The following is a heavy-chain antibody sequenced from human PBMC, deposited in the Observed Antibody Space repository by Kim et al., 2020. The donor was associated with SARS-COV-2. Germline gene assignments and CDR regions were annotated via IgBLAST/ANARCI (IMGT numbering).Heavy chain of an antibody. J-gene: IGHJ4*02. CDR2: ISSSSSTI. CDR1: GFTFSSYS. CDR3: ARAYSRYFDCFYFDY. D-gene: IGHD3-9*01. Sequence: GGSLRLSCAASGFTFSSYSMHWVRQAPGKGLEWVSYISSSSSTIYYADSVKGRFTISRDNAKNSLYLQMNSLRDEDTAVYYCARAYSRYFDCFYFDYWGQGTRVTVSS. V-gene: IGHV3-48*02.